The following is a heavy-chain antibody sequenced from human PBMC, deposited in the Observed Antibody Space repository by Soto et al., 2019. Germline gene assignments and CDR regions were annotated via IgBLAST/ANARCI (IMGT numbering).Heavy chain of an antibody. V-gene: IGHV3-74*01. CDR3: ARGDGDYYDGNGYLGRH. Sequence: LRLSCAASGFTFSSYSMNWVRQAPVKGLLWVSRINSDGSRTSYADSAKGRFTISRDNAKNTVYLQMNSLRAEDTAVYYCARGDGDYYDGNGYLGRHWGQGTLVTVSS. CDR1: GFTFSSYS. D-gene: IGHD3-22*01. CDR2: INSDGSRT. J-gene: IGHJ4*02.